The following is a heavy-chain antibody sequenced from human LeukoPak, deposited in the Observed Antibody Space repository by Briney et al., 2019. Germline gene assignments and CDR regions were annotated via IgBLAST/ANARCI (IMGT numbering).Heavy chain of an antibody. V-gene: IGHV3-21*01. CDR3: TRDEDFYSSSSDY. CDR2: ISTSSSYI. J-gene: IGHJ4*02. CDR1: GFTFSSYS. D-gene: IGHD6-6*01. Sequence: GGSLRLSCAASGFTFSSYSMNWVRQAPGKGLEWVSFISTSSSYIYYVDSVKGRFTISRDNAKNSLYLQMNSLRAEDTAVYYCTRDEDFYSSSSDYWGQGTLVTVSS.